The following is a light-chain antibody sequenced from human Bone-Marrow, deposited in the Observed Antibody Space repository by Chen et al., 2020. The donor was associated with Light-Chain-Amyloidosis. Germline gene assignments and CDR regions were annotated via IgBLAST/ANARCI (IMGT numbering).Light chain of an antibody. Sequence: DIQMNQSPSSLSASIGDRVTITCQASQDISDSLNWYQQQPGKAPKLLIYDASKLENGVPSRFSGSGSGSDFSFTISSLQPEDFATYYCQQFDDFPFTFGPGTKVDRK. CDR3: QQFDDFPFT. CDR2: DAS. J-gene: IGKJ3*01. CDR1: QDISDS. V-gene: IGKV1-33*01.